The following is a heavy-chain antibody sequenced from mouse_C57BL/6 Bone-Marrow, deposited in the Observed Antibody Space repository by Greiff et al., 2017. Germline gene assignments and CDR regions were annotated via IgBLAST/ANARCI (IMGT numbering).Heavy chain of an antibody. Sequence: QVQLQQPGADLVKPGASVKLSCKASGYTFTSYWMHCVKQRPGQGLEWIGMIHPNSGSTNYNEKFKSKATLTVDKSSSTAYMQLSSLTSEDSAVYYCARGGPYYSNCAWFAYWGQGTLVTVSA. V-gene: IGHV1-64*01. CDR2: IHPNSGST. CDR3: ARGGPYYSNCAWFAY. J-gene: IGHJ3*01. CDR1: GYTFTSYW. D-gene: IGHD2-5*01.